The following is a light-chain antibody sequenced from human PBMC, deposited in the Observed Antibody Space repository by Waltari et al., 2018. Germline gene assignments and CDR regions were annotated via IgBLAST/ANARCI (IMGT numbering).Light chain of an antibody. CDR1: TNNF. CDR2: DVT. V-gene: IGLV2-14*01. J-gene: IGLJ2*01. CDR3: SSFTSLRSVI. Sequence: FVSGSPGQSITITCTGTTNNFVSWYQLHPGNPPRLIISDVTYRPSGVPSRFSGSKSGDTASLTISGVQAEDEAHYYCSSFTSLRSVIFGGGTTLTVL.